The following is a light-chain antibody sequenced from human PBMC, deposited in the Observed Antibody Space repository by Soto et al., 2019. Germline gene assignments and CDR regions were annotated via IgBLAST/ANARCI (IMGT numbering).Light chain of an antibody. CDR1: QSASGY. Sequence: EIGLTQSLATLSLSPGKRATLSCRASQSASGYLAWYQQRPGQAPRLLIYDASNRATGIPARFSGGGSGTEFTLTISSLQSEDFVVYYCQQYNSWPPITFGQGTRLEIK. CDR2: DAS. CDR3: QQYNSWPPIT. V-gene: IGKV3D-15*01. J-gene: IGKJ5*01.